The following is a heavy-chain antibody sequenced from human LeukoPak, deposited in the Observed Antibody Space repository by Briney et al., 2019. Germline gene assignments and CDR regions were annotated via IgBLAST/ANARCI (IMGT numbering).Heavy chain of an antibody. D-gene: IGHD3-3*01. V-gene: IGHV3-66*01. J-gene: IGHJ4*02. CDR1: GFTVSSNY. CDR3: ARDGLPRFLGRLGARGYFDY. CDR2: IYSGGST. Sequence: GGSLRLSCAASGFTVSSNYMSWVRQAPGKGLEWVSVIYSGGSTYYADPVKGRFTISRDNSKNTLYLQMNSLRAEDTAVYYCARDGLPRFLGRLGARGYFDYWGQGTLVTVSS.